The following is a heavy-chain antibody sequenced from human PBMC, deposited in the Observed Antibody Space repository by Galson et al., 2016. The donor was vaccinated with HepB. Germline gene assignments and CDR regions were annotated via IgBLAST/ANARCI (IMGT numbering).Heavy chain of an antibody. Sequence: QSGAEVKKPGESLKISCRGSGYTFNDYWIAWVRQVPGKGLEYMGMIFPDDFDTRYSPSFQGHVTISVDRSTKTAYLQWTSLRASDTATYFCARPTNDAYECDSSGFSYGGQGTRVFVSS. D-gene: IGHD3-22*01. V-gene: IGHV5-51*01. CDR2: IFPDDFDT. CDR1: GYTFNDYW. J-gene: IGHJ4*02. CDR3: ARPTNDAYECDSSGFSY.